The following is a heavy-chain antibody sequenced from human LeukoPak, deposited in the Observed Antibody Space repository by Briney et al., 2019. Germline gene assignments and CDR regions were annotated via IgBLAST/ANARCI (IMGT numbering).Heavy chain of an antibody. V-gene: IGHV4-30-4*01. Sequence: SQTLSLTCTVSGGSISSGDYYWGWIRQPPGKGLEWIGCIYYSGSTYYNPSLKSRVTISVDTSKNQFSLKLSSVTAADTAVYYCARDVPETYCGGDCYSVRNYYGMDVWGQGTTVTVSS. CDR1: GGSISSGDYY. CDR2: IYYSGST. J-gene: IGHJ6*02. CDR3: ARDVPETYCGGDCYSVRNYYGMDV. D-gene: IGHD2-21*02.